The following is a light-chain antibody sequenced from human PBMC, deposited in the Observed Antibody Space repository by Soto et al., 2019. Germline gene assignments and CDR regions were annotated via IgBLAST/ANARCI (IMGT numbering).Light chain of an antibody. J-gene: IGLJ1*01. CDR1: SRDIGAYNL. CDR2: DVS. Sequence: QSVLTQPASLSGSPGQSITISCSGTSRDIGAYNLVSWYQQLPGKAPKLIIYDVSNRPSGVSNRFSGSKSGSTASLTISGLQAEDEADYYCSAYTASIALYVLGAGTKLTVL. CDR3: SAYTASIALYV. V-gene: IGLV2-14*03.